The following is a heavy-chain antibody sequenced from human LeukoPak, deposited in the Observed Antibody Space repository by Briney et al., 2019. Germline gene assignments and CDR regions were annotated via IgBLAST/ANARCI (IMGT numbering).Heavy chain of an antibody. CDR3: SRGVLKGDY. CDR1: GFTFGDYA. CDR2: IRKKACGGTT. D-gene: IGHD3-3*01. V-gene: IGHV3-49*04. Sequence: GGSLRLSCTASGFTFGDYAMSWVRQAPGKGLEWVGFIRKKACGGTTEYAASVKGRFTISRDDSKSIVYLQMNSLKTEDTAVYYCSRGVLKGDYWGQGTLVTVSS. J-gene: IGHJ4*02.